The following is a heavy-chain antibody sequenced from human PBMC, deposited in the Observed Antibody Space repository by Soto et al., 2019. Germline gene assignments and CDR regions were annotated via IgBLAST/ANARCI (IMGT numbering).Heavy chain of an antibody. D-gene: IGHD5-12*01. CDR2: ISGSGGST. CDR3: AQDSRGGSVDC. J-gene: IGHJ4*02. Sequence: GGSLRLSCAASGFTFSGYAMSWVRQAPGKGLEWVSTISGSGGSTYYTDSVKGRFTISRDNSKDTLYLQMNRLSAEDTAVYYCAQDSRGGSVDCWGKGTRGTVSS. V-gene: IGHV3-23*01. CDR1: GFTFSGYA.